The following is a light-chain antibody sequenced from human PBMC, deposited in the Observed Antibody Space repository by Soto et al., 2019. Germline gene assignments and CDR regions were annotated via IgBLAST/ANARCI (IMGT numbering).Light chain of an antibody. CDR1: SSDIGTYTY. CDR2: EVI. V-gene: IGLV2-14*01. CDR3: SSFTNTGTVI. J-gene: IGLJ2*01. Sequence: QSALTQRASVSGSPGQSITISCTGPSSDIGTYTYVSWYQQHPGIAPKLIIYEVINRPSGVSDRFSGSRSGNTASLTISGLQAEDEADYYCSSFTNTGTVIFGGGTKLTVL.